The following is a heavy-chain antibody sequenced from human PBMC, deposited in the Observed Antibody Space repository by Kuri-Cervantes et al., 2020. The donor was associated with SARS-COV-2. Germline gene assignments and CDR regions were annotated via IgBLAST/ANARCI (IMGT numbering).Heavy chain of an antibody. J-gene: IGHJ6*03. Sequence: GGSLRLSCAASGFTFSSYWMSWVRQAPGKGLEWVANIKQDGSEKYYVDSVKGRFTISRDNSKNTLYLQMNSLRAEDTAVYYCAKDGVEHCSSTSCYTSYYYYMDVWGKGTTVTVSS. CDR2: IKQDGSEK. V-gene: IGHV3-7*01. CDR3: AKDGVEHCSSTSCYTSYYYYMDV. CDR1: GFTFSSYW. D-gene: IGHD2-2*02.